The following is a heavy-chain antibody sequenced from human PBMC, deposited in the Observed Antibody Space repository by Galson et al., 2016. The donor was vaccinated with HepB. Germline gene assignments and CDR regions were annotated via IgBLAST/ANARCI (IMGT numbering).Heavy chain of an antibody. J-gene: IGHJ2*01. CDR3: VKDIHLIAVAGLAYFEL. V-gene: IGHV3-9*01. Sequence: SLRLSCAASGFSFDDYAMHWVRQAPGKGLEWVSGISWNSGSKGYADSVRGRFTISRDNAKNSLYLQMNSLSTEDTALYYCVKDIHLIAVAGLAYFELWGRGTLVTVSS. CDR1: GFSFDDYA. CDR2: ISWNSGSK. D-gene: IGHD6-19*01.